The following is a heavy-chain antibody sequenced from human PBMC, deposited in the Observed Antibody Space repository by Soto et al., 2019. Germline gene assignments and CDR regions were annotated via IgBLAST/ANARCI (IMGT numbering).Heavy chain of an antibody. CDR1: GLSFSGYD. CDR2: INHSGST. D-gene: IGHD3-10*01. V-gene: IGHV4-34*01. J-gene: IGHJ4*02. CDR3: ARVDYYAEGTYLFDY. Sequence: GTLSLTCAVYGLSFSGYDWSWIRQPPGKGLEWIGEINHSGSTYYNPSLKSRVTISVDTSKNLFSLKLSSVTAADTAVYYCARVDYYAEGTYLFDYWGPGTLVTVSS.